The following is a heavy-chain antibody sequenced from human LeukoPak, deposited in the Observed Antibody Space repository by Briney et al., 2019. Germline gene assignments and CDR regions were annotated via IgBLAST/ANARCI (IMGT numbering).Heavy chain of an antibody. CDR1: GFILNTYT. CDR3: WRDSPYDTSI. Sequence: GGSLRLSCAASGFILNTYTITWVRQAPGEGLEWVSSITNTPNYIYYADSVKGRFTISRDNANNSLYLQMDSLRAEDTAVYYCWRDSPYDTSIWGQGTLVTVSP. V-gene: IGHV3-21*01. D-gene: IGHD3-16*01. CDR2: ITNTPNYI. J-gene: IGHJ4*02.